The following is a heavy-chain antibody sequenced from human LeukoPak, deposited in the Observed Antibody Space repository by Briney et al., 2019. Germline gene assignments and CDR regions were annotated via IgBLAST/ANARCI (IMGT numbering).Heavy chain of an antibody. J-gene: IGHJ4*02. V-gene: IGHV3-23*01. Sequence: GRSLRLSCAASGFTFSSYGMHWVRQAPGKGLEWVSAISGSGGSTYYADSVKGRFTISRDNSKNTLYLQMASLRAEDTAVYYCAKGRHGDYDYWGQGTLVTVSS. CDR2: ISGSGGST. D-gene: IGHD4-17*01. CDR1: GFTFSSYG. CDR3: AKGRHGDYDY.